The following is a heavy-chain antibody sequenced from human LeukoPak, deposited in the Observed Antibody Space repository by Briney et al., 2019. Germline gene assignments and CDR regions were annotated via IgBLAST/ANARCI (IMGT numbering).Heavy chain of an antibody. D-gene: IGHD3-16*01. J-gene: IGHJ4*02. CDR3: ARSVGGGAFDY. CDR2: IYYSGST. V-gene: IGHV4-39*01. CDR1: GGSISSSSYY. Sequence: SETLSLTCTVSGGSISSSSYYWGWIRQPPGKGLEWIGSIYYSGSTYYNPSLKSRVTISVDTSKNQFSLKLSSVTAADTAVYYCARSVGGGAFDYWGQGPLVTVSS.